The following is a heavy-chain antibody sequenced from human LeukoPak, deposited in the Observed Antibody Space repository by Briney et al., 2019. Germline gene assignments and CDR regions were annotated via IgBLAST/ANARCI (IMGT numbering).Heavy chain of an antibody. CDR3: AKGVRNGAIYFDY. Sequence: GGSLRLSCAASGFTFSSYGMHWVRQAPGKGLEWVAVIWYDGSNKYYADSVKGRFTISRDNSKNTLYLQMNSLRAEDTAVYYCAKGVRNGAIYFDYWGQGTLVTVSS. CDR2: IWYDGSNK. J-gene: IGHJ4*02. D-gene: IGHD2-2*01. V-gene: IGHV3-33*06. CDR1: GFTFSSYG.